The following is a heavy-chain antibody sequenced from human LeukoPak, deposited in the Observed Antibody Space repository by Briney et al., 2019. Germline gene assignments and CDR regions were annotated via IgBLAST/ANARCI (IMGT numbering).Heavy chain of an antibody. D-gene: IGHD2-2*01. CDR1: GASISRYY. Sequence: SETLSLTCTVSGASISRYYWSWIRQCPGKGLEWIGYTYDSETTSYNPSLKSRVAMSLYTSRSQFSLRLRSVTAADTALYFCAGGGYCSSASCFAPLFDWWGRGILVTVSS. J-gene: IGHJ4*02. V-gene: IGHV4-59*01. CDR2: TYDSETT. CDR3: AGGGYCSSASCFAPLFDW.